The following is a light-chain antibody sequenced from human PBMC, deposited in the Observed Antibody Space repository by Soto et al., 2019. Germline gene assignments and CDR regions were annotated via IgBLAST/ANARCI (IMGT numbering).Light chain of an antibody. Sequence: EIVLTQSPGTLPLSPGERATLSCRASLSVASNYLAWYQQKPGQAPRLLIYAASGRATGIPDRFSGSGSGTDFTLTITRLEPEDFAVYYCQQYGSAPWTFGQGTKVEFK. CDR1: LSVASNY. J-gene: IGKJ1*01. CDR2: AAS. CDR3: QQYGSAPWT. V-gene: IGKV3-20*01.